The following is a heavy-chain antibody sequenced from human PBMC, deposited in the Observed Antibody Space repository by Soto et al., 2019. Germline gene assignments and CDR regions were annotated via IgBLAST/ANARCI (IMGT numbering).Heavy chain of an antibody. Sequence: QVQLVESGGGVVQPGRSLRLSCAASGFTFWTYALHWVRQAPGKGPEWVAVLSYDGSKKYYADSVKGRCTISRDDSMNAQCLQMNSLSAEDAAVYYCARGRVGLNSDNYYDGMDVWGRGTTVTVSS. CDR2: LSYDGSKK. J-gene: IGHJ6*02. CDR1: GFTFWTYA. D-gene: IGHD1-7*01. CDR3: ARGRVGLNSDNYYDGMDV. V-gene: IGHV3-30-3*01.